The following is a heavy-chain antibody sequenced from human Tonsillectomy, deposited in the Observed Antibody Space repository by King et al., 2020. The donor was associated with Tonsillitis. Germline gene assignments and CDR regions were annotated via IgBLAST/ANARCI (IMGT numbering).Heavy chain of an antibody. Sequence: QLVQSGGGLVQPGGSLRLSCAASEFTFSSYWMSWVRQAPGKGLEWVANIKQDGSEKYYVDSVKGRFTISRDNAKNSLYLQMNSLRAEDTAVYYCARDSGYEGFWGFDYWGQGTLVTVSS. V-gene: IGHV3-7*03. D-gene: IGHD5-12*01. CDR2: IKQDGSEK. CDR1: EFTFSSYW. CDR3: ARDSGYEGFWGFDY. J-gene: IGHJ4*02.